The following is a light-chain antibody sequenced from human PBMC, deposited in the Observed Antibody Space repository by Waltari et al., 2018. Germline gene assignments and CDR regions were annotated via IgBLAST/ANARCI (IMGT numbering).Light chain of an antibody. CDR2: QDS. J-gene: IGLJ1*01. CDR3: QAWDSSPV. V-gene: IGLV3-1*01. Sequence: SYELIQPPSVSVSPGQTASITCSGDKSGNKYVCWYQQKPGQSPVLVIYQDSKRPSGIPELFSGSNSGNTATLTISGTQAMDEADYYCQAWDSSPVVGTGTKVTVL. CDR1: KSGNKY.